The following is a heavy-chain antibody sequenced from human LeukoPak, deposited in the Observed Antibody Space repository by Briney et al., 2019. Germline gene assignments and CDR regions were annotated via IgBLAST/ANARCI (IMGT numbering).Heavy chain of an antibody. CDR3: AKDEVSGVAAAGLDY. Sequence: GASVKVSCKASGGTFSSYAISWVRQAPGQGLEWMGGIIPIFGTANYAQKFQGRVTITADESTSTAYMELSSLRSEDTAVYYCAKDEVSGVAAAGLDYWGQGTLVTVSS. CDR1: GGTFSSYA. J-gene: IGHJ4*02. V-gene: IGHV1-69*13. D-gene: IGHD6-13*01. CDR2: IIPIFGTA.